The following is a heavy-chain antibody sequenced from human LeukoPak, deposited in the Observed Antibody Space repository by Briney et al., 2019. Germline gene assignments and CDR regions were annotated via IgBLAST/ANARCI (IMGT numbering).Heavy chain of an antibody. V-gene: IGHV4-31*03. Sequence: SETLSLTCIVSGCSISNGDYYWSWYRQHPGKGLDWVGYIHYSGITYYHPSLKSRVTISVDTSKNQFSLKLSSVTAAATAVYYCASQRVGGFFDYWGQGTLVTVSS. CDR3: ASQRVGGFFDY. CDR2: IHYSGIT. CDR1: GCSISNGDYY. D-gene: IGHD3-10*01. J-gene: IGHJ4*02.